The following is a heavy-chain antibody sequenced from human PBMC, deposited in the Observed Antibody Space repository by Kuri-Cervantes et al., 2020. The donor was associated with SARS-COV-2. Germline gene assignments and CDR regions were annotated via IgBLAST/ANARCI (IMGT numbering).Heavy chain of an antibody. CDR3: ARDHYYDSRDDI. D-gene: IGHD3-22*01. J-gene: IGHJ3*02. Sequence: GSLRLSCTVSGGSISSSSYYWGWIRQPPGKGLEWIGSIYYSGSTYYNPSLKSRVTISVDTSKNQFSLKLSSVTAADTAVYYCARDHYYDSRDDIWGQGTMVTVSS. CDR2: IYYSGST. CDR1: GGSISSSSYY. V-gene: IGHV4-39*02.